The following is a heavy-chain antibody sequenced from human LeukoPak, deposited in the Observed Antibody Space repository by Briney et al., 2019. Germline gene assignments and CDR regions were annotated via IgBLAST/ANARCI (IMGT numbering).Heavy chain of an antibody. CDR2: INSDGSRT. CDR3: AKSLASSYYYYYYMDV. Sequence: GGSLRLSCAASGITFSAHWMHWVRQAPGKGLVWVSRINSDGSRTSYADSVKGRFTISRDNSKNTLYLQMNSLRAEDTAVYYCAKSLASSYYYYYYMDVWGKGTTVTVSS. V-gene: IGHV3-74*01. CDR1: GITFSAHW. J-gene: IGHJ6*03.